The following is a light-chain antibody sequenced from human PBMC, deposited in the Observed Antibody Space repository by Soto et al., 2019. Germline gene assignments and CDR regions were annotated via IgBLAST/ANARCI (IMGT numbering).Light chain of an antibody. Sequence: DIQMTQSPSSLSASVGDRVTITCRASQGISNYLAWYQQKPGKVPKLLIYAASTLQSWVLSRFSGSGSGTDFTLTISSLQPEDVATYYCQKYNSAPPLFTFGPGTKVDIK. CDR3: QKYNSAPPLFT. CDR2: AAS. J-gene: IGKJ3*01. V-gene: IGKV1-27*01. CDR1: QGISNY.